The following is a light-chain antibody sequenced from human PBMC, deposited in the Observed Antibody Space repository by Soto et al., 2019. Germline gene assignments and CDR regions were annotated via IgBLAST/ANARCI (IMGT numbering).Light chain of an antibody. V-gene: IGKV1-9*01. Sequence: PSSLSSYVGDIVTITCRASQALSNYLAWYQQKPGKAPDLLIYSASTLQSGVPSRFSGSGSETEFSLTIRALQPEDFATYYCQQLSRYPLTFGGGTKVDIK. CDR2: SAS. CDR1: QALSNY. CDR3: QQLSRYPLT. J-gene: IGKJ4*01.